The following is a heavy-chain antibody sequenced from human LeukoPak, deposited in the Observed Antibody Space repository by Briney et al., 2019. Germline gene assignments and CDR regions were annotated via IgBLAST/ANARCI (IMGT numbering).Heavy chain of an antibody. V-gene: IGHV3-66*01. J-gene: IGHJ5*02. CDR3: ARAIPFGGWFDP. CDR2: IYSGGST. D-gene: IGHD3-16*01. Sequence: GGSLRLSCAASGFTVSSNYMSWVRQAPGKGLEWVSVIYSGGSTDYADSVKGRFTISRDTSKNTLYLQMNSLRAEDTAVYYCARAIPFGGWFDPWGQGTLVTVSS. CDR1: GFTVSSNY.